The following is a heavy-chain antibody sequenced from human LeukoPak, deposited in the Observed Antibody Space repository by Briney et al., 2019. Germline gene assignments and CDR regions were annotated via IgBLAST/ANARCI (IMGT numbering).Heavy chain of an antibody. V-gene: IGHV3-48*01. Sequence: GGSLRLSCAASGFTFNSYTMNWVRQAPGQGLEWVSFISSGSDTIYYADSVKGRFTISRDNAKNSLSLQMNSLSAEDTAVYFCARDVRFGAEGAFDIWGQGTMVTVSS. CDR3: ARDVRFGAEGAFDI. J-gene: IGHJ3*02. D-gene: IGHD3-10*01. CDR2: ISSGSDTI. CDR1: GFTFNSYT.